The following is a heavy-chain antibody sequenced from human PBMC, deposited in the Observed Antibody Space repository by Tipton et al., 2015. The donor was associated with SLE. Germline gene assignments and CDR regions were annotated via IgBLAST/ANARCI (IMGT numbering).Heavy chain of an antibody. J-gene: IGHJ6*02. D-gene: IGHD2-15*01. CDR1: GFTFSSYW. CDR2: IKQDGSEK. CDR3: ARDWGYCSGGSCYSYYYYGMDV. Sequence: SLRLSCAASGFTFSSYWMSWVRQAPGKGLEWVANIKQDGSEKYYVDSVKGRFTISRDNAKNSLYLQMNSLRAEDTAVYYCARDWGYCSGGSCYSYYYYGMDVWGQGTTVTVSS. V-gene: IGHV3-7*01.